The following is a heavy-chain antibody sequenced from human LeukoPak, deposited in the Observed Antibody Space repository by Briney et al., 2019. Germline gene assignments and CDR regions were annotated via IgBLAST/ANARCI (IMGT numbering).Heavy chain of an antibody. V-gene: IGHV1-24*01. J-gene: IGHJ3*02. CDR3: ATWGYCSGGSCYSGAFDI. CDR2: FDPEDGET. Sequence: ASVKVSCKVSAYTLTELSMHWVRQAPGKGLEWMGGFDPEDGETIYAQKFQGRVTMTEDTSTDTAYMELSSLRSEDTAVYYCATWGYCSGGSCYSGAFDIWGQGTMVTVSS. CDR1: AYTLTELS. D-gene: IGHD2-15*01.